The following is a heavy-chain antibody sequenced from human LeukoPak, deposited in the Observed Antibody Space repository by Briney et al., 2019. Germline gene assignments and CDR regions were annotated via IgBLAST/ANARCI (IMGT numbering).Heavy chain of an antibody. CDR3: VKDLSYESSGSFFDF. CDR2: ISWDGTT. Sequence: AGGSLRLSCAASGFTFEDFTMPWVRQAPGKTLEWVSLISWDGTTYYADSVKGRFTISRDNSKDSLSLQMDTLRSEDTAFYYCVKDLSYESSGSFFDFWGQGTLVTVS. V-gene: IGHV3-43*01. J-gene: IGHJ4*02. D-gene: IGHD3-22*01. CDR1: GFTFEDFT.